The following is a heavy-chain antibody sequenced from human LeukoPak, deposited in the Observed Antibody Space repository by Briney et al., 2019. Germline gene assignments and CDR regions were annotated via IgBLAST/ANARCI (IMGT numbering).Heavy chain of an antibody. J-gene: IGHJ3*02. D-gene: IGHD2-21*01. CDR3: ARGLDTNDWSDAFDI. Sequence: SETLSLTCAVSGGSISSGDYSWSWIRQPPGKGLEWIGYMYYSGSTYSNLSLKSRVTISVDMSKNQFSLKLSSVTAADTAVYYCARGLDTNDWSDAFDIWGQGTMVTVSS. CDR2: MYYSGST. CDR1: GGSISSGDYS. V-gene: IGHV4-30-4*07.